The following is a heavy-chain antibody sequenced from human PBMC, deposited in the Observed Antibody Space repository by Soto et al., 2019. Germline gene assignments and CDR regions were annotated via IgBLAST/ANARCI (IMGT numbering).Heavy chain of an antibody. CDR3: AGGSSGCYPHSEH. J-gene: IGHJ4*02. CDR2: ISAYNGNT. Sequence: ASVKVSCKASGYTFTSYGISWVRRAPGQGLEWMGWISAYNGNTNYAQKLQGRVTMTTDTSTSTAYMELRSLRSDATAVYYWAGGSSGCYPHSEHWRQETLGTVLS. CDR1: GYTFTSYG. V-gene: IGHV1-18*01. D-gene: IGHD6-19*01.